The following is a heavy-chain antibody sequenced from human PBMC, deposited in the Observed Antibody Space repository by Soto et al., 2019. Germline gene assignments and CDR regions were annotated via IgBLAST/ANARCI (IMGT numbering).Heavy chain of an antibody. Sequence: PSETLSLTCTVSGGSILNGGHYWTWIRQPPGKGLEWIGKIFFSGNTHYNTALKSRLSFSVDRAKNQFSLNLTSVTAADPAIYYCARDNCGSMLDYCRPLNLIPVSS. J-gene: IGHJ4*02. CDR2: IFFSGNT. CDR3: ARDNCGSMLDY. CDR1: GGSILNGGHY. D-gene: IGHD1-1*01. V-gene: IGHV4-31*03.